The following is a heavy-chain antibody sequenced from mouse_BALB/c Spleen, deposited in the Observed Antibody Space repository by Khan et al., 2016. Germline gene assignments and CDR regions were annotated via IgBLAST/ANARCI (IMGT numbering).Heavy chain of an antibody. CDR1: GYTFSRYW. J-gene: IGHJ3*01. CDR2: ILPGTGST. CDR3: ARCAY. V-gene: IGHV1-9*01. Sequence: QIQLVQSGAELMKPGASVKISCKATGYTFSRYWIEWVKERPGHGLAWIGEILPGTGSTNYNEKLKGKATFTAETSSNTAYIQLSSLTSEDAAVYYCARCAYWGRGTLVTVSA.